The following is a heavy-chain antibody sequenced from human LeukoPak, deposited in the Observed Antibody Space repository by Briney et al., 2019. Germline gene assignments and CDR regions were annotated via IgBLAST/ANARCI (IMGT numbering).Heavy chain of an antibody. CDR1: GDSVSSNGAA. CDR3: ARGLRVGDWFDP. Sequence: SQTLSLTCAISGDSVSSNGAAWNWIRQSPSRGLEWLGRTYYRSKWYNDYAVSAKGRITINPDTSKNQFSLQLNSVTPEDTALYYCARGLRVGDWFDPWGQGTLVTVSS. CDR2: TYYRSKWYN. V-gene: IGHV6-1*01. D-gene: IGHD1-26*01. J-gene: IGHJ5*02.